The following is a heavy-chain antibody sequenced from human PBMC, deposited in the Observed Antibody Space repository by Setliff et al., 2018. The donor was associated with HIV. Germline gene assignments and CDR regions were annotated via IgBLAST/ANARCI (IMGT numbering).Heavy chain of an antibody. CDR1: GFTFSSYG. J-gene: IGHJ4*02. Sequence: GGSLRLSCAASGFTFSSYGLHWVRQAPGKGLEWVSVISGGGTATYYAASVKGRFTVSRDNSNKTMYLQMNSLRVEDTAVYYCAAGGVFRGQGALVTVSS. V-gene: IGHV3-NL1*01. CDR2: ISGGGTAT. D-gene: IGHD2-8*01. CDR3: AAGGVF.